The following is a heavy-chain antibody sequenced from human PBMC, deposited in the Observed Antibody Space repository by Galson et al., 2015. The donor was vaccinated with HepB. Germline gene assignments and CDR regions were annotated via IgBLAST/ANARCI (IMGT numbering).Heavy chain of an antibody. D-gene: IGHD2/OR15-2a*01. J-gene: IGHJ6*02. CDR2: INPNSGGT. CDR1: GYTFTGYY. Sequence: SVKVSCKASGYTFTGYYLHWVRQAPGQGLEWMGWINPNSGGTTYAQKFQGRVTMTRDTSISTAYMELSRLRSDDTAVYYCASLGNSAPQNYYYGSDVSGPRTPVPVSS. CDR3: ASLGNSAPQNYYYGSDV. V-gene: IGHV1-2*02.